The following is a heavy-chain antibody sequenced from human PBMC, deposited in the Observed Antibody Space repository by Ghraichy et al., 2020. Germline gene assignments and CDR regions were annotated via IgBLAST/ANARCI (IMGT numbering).Heavy chain of an antibody. D-gene: IGHD6-13*01. CDR1: GFTFSSYA. CDR3: AKHSSSWYTPFDY. V-gene: IGHV3-23*01. Sequence: GGSLRLSCAASGFTFSSYAMSWVRQAPGKGLEWVSAISGSAGSTDYADSVKGRFTISRDNSKDTLFLQVNSLRAEDTAVYYCAKHSSSWYTPFDYWGQGTLVTVSS. J-gene: IGHJ4*02. CDR2: ISGSAGST.